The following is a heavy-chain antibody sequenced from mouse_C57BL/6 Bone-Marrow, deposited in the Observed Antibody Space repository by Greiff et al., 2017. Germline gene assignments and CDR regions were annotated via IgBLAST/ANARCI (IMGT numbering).Heavy chain of an antibody. D-gene: IGHD1-1*01. CDR2: ISDGGSYT. J-gene: IGHJ1*03. CDR3: AREPFFYYYGSSYVENWYFDV. Sequence: EVKLVESGGGLVKPGGSLKLSCAASGFTFSSYAMSWVRQTPEKRLEWVATISDGGSYTYYPDNVKGRFTISRDNAKNNLYLQMSPLKSEDTAMYYCAREPFFYYYGSSYVENWYFDVWGTGTTVTVSS. V-gene: IGHV5-4*01. CDR1: GFTFSSYA.